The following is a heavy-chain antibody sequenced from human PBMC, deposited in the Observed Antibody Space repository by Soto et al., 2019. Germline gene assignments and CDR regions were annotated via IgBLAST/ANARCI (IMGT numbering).Heavy chain of an antibody. CDR2: ISPDGSST. V-gene: IGHV3-74*01. J-gene: IGHJ3*02. D-gene: IGHD3-22*01. Sequence: GGSLRLSCAASGFTFSSSWMHWVRQGPGKGPVWVSRISPDGSSTSYADFATGRFTISRENAENTLYLEMNSLRAEDTAVYYCAGYYYDGINYSRCEIWGQGTMVTVAS. CDR1: GFTFSSSW. CDR3: AGYYYDGINYSRCEI.